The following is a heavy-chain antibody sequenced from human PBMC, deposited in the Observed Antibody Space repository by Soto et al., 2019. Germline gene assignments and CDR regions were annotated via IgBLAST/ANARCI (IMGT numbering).Heavy chain of an antibody. D-gene: IGHD6-13*01. J-gene: IGHJ6*03. Sequence: ASVKVSCKASGYTFTSYGISWVRQASGQGLEWMGWISAYNGNTNYAQKLQGRVTMTTDTSTSTAYMELRSLRSDDTAVYYCARGIAAAGKTNYYYYYYMDVWGKGTTVTVSS. CDR2: ISAYNGNT. CDR1: GYTFTSYG. V-gene: IGHV1-18*01. CDR3: ARGIAAAGKTNYYYYYYMDV.